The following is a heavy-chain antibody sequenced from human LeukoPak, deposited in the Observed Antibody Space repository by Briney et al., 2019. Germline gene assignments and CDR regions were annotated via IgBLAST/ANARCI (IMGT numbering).Heavy chain of an antibody. Sequence: TSETLSLTCTVSGGSISSSSYYWGWIRQPAGKGLEWIGRIYTSGSTNYNPSLKSRVTMSVDTSKNQFSLKLSSVTAADTAVYYCARESIMVRGGYWYFDLWGRGTLVTVSS. J-gene: IGHJ2*01. CDR2: IYTSGST. V-gene: IGHV4-61*02. D-gene: IGHD3-10*01. CDR1: GGSISSSSYY. CDR3: ARESIMVRGGYWYFDL.